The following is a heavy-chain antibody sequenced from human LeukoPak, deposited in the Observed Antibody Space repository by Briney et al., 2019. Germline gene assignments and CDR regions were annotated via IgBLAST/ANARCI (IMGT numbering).Heavy chain of an antibody. CDR2: INPNSGGT. Sequence: ASVKVSCKASGYTFTGYYMHWVRQAPGQGLEWMGWINPNSGGTNYAQKFQGRVTMTRDTSISTAYMELSRLRSDDTAVYYCARIASHSYYYYYMDVWGKGTTVTVSS. CDR3: ARIASHSYYYYYMDV. D-gene: IGHD1-26*01. J-gene: IGHJ6*03. V-gene: IGHV1-2*02. CDR1: GYTFTGYY.